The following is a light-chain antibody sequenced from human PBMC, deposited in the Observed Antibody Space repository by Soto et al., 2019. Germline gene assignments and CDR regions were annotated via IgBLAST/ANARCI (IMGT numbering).Light chain of an antibody. CDR1: QSISSY. J-gene: IGKJ1*01. CDR2: AAS. V-gene: IGKV1-39*01. Sequence: DIQMTQSPSSLSASVGDRVTITCRASQSISSYLNWYQQKPGKAPKILIYAASNLPSGVPSRFSGSGSGTDFTLIISSLQPEDFATYYCQQSYSTRRTFGQGTKVEIK. CDR3: QQSYSTRRT.